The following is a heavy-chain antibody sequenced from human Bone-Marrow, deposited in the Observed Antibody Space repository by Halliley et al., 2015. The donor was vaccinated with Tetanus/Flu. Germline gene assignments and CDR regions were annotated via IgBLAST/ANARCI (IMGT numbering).Heavy chain of an antibody. CDR3: ARGTGWMPDD. Sequence: TLSLTCTVSGDSVSGYYLNWIRQPPGKGLEWIGHIHYAGNTNYNPSLKSRVTISVDTSKNQFSLNLNSMTAADTAVYHCARGTGWMPDDWGQGTLVTVSS. CDR2: IHYAGNT. J-gene: IGHJ4*02. V-gene: IGHV4-59*02. CDR1: GDSVSGYY. D-gene: IGHD2-2*01.